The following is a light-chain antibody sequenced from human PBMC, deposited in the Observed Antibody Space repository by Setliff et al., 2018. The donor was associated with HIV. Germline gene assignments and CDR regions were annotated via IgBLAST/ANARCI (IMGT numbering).Light chain of an antibody. CDR3: ATWGNSLSVVM. J-gene: IGLJ3*02. CDR1: SSNIGNNY. V-gene: IGLV1-51*01. CDR2: DNT. Sequence: QSVLAQPPSVSAAPGQRVTISCSGSSSNIGNNYVSWYQQKLPGAAPKLLIYDNTERPSGIPDRFSGSKSGTSASLGITGLQTGDEADYYCATWGNSLSVVMFGGGTKVTVL.